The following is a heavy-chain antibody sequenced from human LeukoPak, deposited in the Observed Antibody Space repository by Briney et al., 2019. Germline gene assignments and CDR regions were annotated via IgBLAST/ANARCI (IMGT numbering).Heavy chain of an antibody. CDR1: GFTFSSYW. Sequence: GALRLSCAASGFTFSSYWMHWVRQAPGKGLVWVSRIKSDGSSTSYADSVKGRFTISRDNAKNTVSLQMNSLRAEDTAVYYCAREGMVRGFYYYMDVWGKGATVTVSS. V-gene: IGHV3-74*01. CDR2: IKSDGSST. CDR3: AREGMVRGFYYYMDV. J-gene: IGHJ6*03. D-gene: IGHD3-10*01.